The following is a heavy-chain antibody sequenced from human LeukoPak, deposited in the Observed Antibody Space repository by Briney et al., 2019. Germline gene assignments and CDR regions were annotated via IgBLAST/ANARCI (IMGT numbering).Heavy chain of an antibody. D-gene: IGHD4-17*01. J-gene: IGHJ4*02. CDR2: IRSKANSYAT. CDR1: GFTFSGSA. CDR3: TRDYGVLFDY. V-gene: IGHV3-73*01. Sequence: PGGSLRRSCAASGFTFSGSAIHWVRQASGKGLEWVGRIRSKANSYATSSAASVKGRFTISRDDSKNTAYLQMSSLKTEDTAVYYCTRDYGVLFDYWGQGTLVTVSS.